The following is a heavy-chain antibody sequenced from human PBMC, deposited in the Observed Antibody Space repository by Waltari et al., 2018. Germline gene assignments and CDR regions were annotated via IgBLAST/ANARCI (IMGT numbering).Heavy chain of an antibody. J-gene: IGHJ4*02. Sequence: QVQLVESGGGVVQPGRSLRLSCAASGFTFSSYAMHWVRQAPGKGLEWVAVISYDGSNKYYADSVKGRFTISRDNSKNTLYLQMNSLRAEDTAVYYCARAHDCSGGSCYRRFDYWGQGTLVTVSS. CDR3: ARAHDCSGGSCYRRFDY. CDR2: ISYDGSNK. D-gene: IGHD2-15*01. V-gene: IGHV3-30*01. CDR1: GFTFSSYA.